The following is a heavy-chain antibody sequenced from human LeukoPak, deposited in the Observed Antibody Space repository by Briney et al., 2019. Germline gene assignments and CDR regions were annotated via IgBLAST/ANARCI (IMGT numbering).Heavy chain of an antibody. V-gene: IGHV3-30*04. Sequence: GGSLRLSCSASGFTFSDYAMHWVRQAPGKGLEWVAIISYDGSQKHFGDSVRGRFTVSRDDSENTLYLQMNSLKAEDTAVYSCAKGGDGKIPFDNWGQGTLVTVSS. J-gene: IGHJ4*02. CDR3: AKGGDGKIPFDN. CDR1: GFTFSDYA. D-gene: IGHD5-24*01. CDR2: ISYDGSQK.